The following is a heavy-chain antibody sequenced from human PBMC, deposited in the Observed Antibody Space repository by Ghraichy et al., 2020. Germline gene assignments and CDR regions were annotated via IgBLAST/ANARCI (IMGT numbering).Heavy chain of an antibody. CDR2: ISGSGGST. D-gene: IGHD3-22*01. CDR3: ATSGSVGAFDI. CDR1: GFTFSSYA. Sequence: GESLNISCAASGFTFSSYAMSWVRQAPGKGLEWVSAISGSGGSTYYADSVKGRFTISRDNSKNTLYLQMNSLRAEDTAVYYCATSGSVGAFDIWGQGTMVTVSS. V-gene: IGHV3-23*01. J-gene: IGHJ3*02.